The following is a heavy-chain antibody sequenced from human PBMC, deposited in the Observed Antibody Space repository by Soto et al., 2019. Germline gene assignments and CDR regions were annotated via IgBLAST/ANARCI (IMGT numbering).Heavy chain of an antibody. CDR2: ISAYNGNT. Sequence: ASVKVSCKASGYTFASYGISWVRQAPGQGLEWMGWISAYNGNTNYAQKLQGRVTMTTDTSTSTAYMELRSLRSEDTAVYYCARGVRYRSTVKYSSGHNYYYYYMDVWGKGTTVTVSS. D-gene: IGHD6-19*01. V-gene: IGHV1-18*01. CDR3: ARGVRYRSTVKYSSGHNYYYYYMDV. J-gene: IGHJ6*03. CDR1: GYTFASYG.